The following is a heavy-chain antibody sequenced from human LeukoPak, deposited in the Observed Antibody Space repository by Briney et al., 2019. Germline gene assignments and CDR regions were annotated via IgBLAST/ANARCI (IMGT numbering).Heavy chain of an antibody. J-gene: IGHJ3*02. CDR1: GYTFTGYY. CDR3: ARVRSPSPDYERAFDI. Sequence: ASVTVSCKASGYTFTGYYMHWVRQAPGQGLEWMGWINPNSGGTNYAQKFQGRVTMTRDTSISTAYMELSRLRSDDTAVYYCARVRSPSPDYERAFDIWGQGTMVTVSS. CDR2: INPNSGGT. V-gene: IGHV1-2*02. D-gene: IGHD4/OR15-4a*01.